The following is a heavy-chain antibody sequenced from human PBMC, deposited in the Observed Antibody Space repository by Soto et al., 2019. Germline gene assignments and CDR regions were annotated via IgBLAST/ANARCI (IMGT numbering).Heavy chain of an antibody. J-gene: IGHJ4*02. CDR2: INPSGGST. V-gene: IGHV1-46*01. CDR1: GYTFTSYY. CDR3: ASLREWERVDY. Sequence: ASVKVSCKASGYTFTSYYMHWVRQAPGQGLEWMGIINPSGGSTSYAQKFQGRVTITADESTSTAYMELSSLSSEDTAVYYCASLREWERVDYWGQGTLVTVSS. D-gene: IGHD1-26*01.